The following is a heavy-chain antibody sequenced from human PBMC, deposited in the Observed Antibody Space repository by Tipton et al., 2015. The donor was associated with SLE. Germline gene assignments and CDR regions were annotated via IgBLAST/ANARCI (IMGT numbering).Heavy chain of an antibody. V-gene: IGHV1-69*01. D-gene: IGHD2-15*01. CDR3: ASAGRLFSPVKYCSGGSGYGDYFDY. CDR2: IIPIFGTA. CDR1: GGTFSSYA. Sequence: QSGAEVKKPGSSVKVSCKASGGTFSSYAISWVRQAPGQGLEWMGGIIPIFGTANYAQKFQGRVTITADDSTSTAYMELSSLRSEDTAVYYCASAGRLFSPVKYCSGGSGYGDYFDYWGQGTLVTVSS. J-gene: IGHJ4*02.